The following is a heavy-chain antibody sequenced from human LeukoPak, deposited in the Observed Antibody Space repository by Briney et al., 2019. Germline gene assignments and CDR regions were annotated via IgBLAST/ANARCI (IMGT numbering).Heavy chain of an antibody. J-gene: IGHJ4*02. CDR2: IKQDGSEK. CDR1: GFTFSDAW. D-gene: IGHD1-26*01. V-gene: IGHV3-7*01. Sequence: GGSLRLSCAASGFTFSDAWMNWVRQAPGKGLEWVANIKQDGSEKYYVDSVKGRFTISRDNAKNSLYLQMNSLRAEDTAVYYCARDDGSYDYWGQGTLVTVSS. CDR3: ARDDGSYDY.